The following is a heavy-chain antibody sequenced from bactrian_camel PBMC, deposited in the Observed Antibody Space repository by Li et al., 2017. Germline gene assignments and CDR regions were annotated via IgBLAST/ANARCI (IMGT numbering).Heavy chain of an antibody. D-gene: IGHD2*01. CDR3: GTASGLHAFAY. CDR2: TGSDGPT. J-gene: IGHJ6*01. V-gene: IGHV3S57*01. Sequence: QAGGSLRLSCAASGYTYNRNCMGWFRQTPGKEREGIACTGSDGPTTYADSVKGRFTISRDNDQQAVYLLMNRLKSEVTALYYCGTASGLHAFAYWGQGTQVTVS. CDR1: GYTYNRNC.